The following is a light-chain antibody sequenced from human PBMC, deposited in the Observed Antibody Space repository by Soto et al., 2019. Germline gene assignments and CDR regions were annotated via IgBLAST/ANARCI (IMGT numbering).Light chain of an antibody. V-gene: IGKV3-11*01. CDR3: QQRSSWPRIT. Sequence: ESMLTQSPATLSLSPGERATLSCRASQSVRSYLAWYQQKPGQAPRLLIYDASNRAPGIPARFSGSGSGTDFTLTISILEPDDFAVYYCQQRSSWPRITFGQGTRLDIK. CDR2: DAS. CDR1: QSVRSY. J-gene: IGKJ5*01.